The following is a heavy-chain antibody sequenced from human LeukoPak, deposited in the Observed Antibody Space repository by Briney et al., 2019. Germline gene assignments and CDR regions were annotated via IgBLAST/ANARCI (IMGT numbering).Heavy chain of an antibody. V-gene: IGHV5-51*01. Sequence: GESLKISCKGSGYSFTSYWIGWVCQMPGKGLEWMGVIYPGDSDTRYSPSFQGQVTISADKSISTAYLQWSSLKASDTAMYYCARHEGYYDFWSGYYDYWGQGTLVTVSS. CDR3: ARHEGYYDFWSGYYDY. CDR1: GYSFTSYW. CDR2: IYPGDSDT. J-gene: IGHJ4*02. D-gene: IGHD3-3*01.